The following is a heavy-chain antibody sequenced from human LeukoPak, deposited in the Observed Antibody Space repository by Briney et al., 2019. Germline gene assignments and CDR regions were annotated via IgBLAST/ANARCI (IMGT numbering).Heavy chain of an antibody. D-gene: IGHD5-18*01. V-gene: IGHV3-74*01. CDR1: GFTFSSYW. Sequence: TGGSLRLSCAASGFTFSSYWMHWVRHAPGKGLVWVSRINSDGSSTSYADSVKGRFTISRDNAKNTLYLQMNSLRAEDTAVYYCARIQLWGYYYTDVWGKGTTVTVSS. CDR3: ARIQLWGYYYTDV. CDR2: INSDGSST. J-gene: IGHJ6*03.